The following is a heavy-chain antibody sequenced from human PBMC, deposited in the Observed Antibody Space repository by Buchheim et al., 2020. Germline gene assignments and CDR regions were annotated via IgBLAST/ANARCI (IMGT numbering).Heavy chain of an antibody. CDR3: AKEGIQHRRGDYYYYYYMDV. J-gene: IGHJ6*03. V-gene: IGHV3-23*01. Sequence: EVQLLESGGGLVQPGGSLRLSCAASGFTFSSYAMSWVRQAPGKGLEWVSAISGSGGSTYYADSVKGRFTISRDNSKNTLYLQMNSLRAEDTAVYYLAKEGIQHRRGDYYYYYYMDVWGKGT. D-gene: IGHD2-21*01. CDR1: GFTFSSYA. CDR2: ISGSGGST.